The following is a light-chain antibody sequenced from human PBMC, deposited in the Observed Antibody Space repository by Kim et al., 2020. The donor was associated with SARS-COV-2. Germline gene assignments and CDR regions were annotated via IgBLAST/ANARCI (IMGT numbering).Light chain of an antibody. CDR1: KLGENY. V-gene: IGLV3-1*01. J-gene: IGLJ2*01. CDR3: QTWDSTTVI. CDR2: QDN. Sequence: SVAPGQTGRITCSGDKLGENYTCWYQHKSGQSPVVVIYQDNKRPSGMTERFSGSSSGNTATLTISGTQPMDEADYYCQTWDSTTVIFGGGTQLTVL.